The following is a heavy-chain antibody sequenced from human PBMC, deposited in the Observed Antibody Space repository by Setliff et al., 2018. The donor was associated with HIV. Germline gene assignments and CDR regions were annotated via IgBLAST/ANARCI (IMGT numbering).Heavy chain of an antibody. J-gene: IGHJ4*02. CDR3: ASARIPTGGTSTSFDY. Sequence: GGSLRLSCAASGFTFSIYAMHWVRQAPGKGLDGVALISYDGSNIQYADSVKGRFTIYRDNSKNTLYLQMNSLRREDTAVYYCASARIPTGGTSTSFDYWGQGTLVTVSS. D-gene: IGHD1-1*01. CDR2: ISYDGSNI. V-gene: IGHV3-30*01. CDR1: GFTFSIYA.